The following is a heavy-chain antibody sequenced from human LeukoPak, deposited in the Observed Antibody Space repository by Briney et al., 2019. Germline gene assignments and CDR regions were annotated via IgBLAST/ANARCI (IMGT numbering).Heavy chain of an antibody. J-gene: IGHJ4*02. V-gene: IGHV6-1*01. Sequence: SPTLSLTSAISGDSVSSNSAAWNWIRQSPSRGLEWLGRTYYRSKWYNDYAVSVKSRITINPDTSKNQFSLQLTSVTAADTAVYYCARSPTKRVTEDYWGQGTLVTVSS. CDR1: GDSVSSNSAA. CDR2: TYYRSKWYN. D-gene: IGHD2-8*01. CDR3: ARSPTKRVTEDY.